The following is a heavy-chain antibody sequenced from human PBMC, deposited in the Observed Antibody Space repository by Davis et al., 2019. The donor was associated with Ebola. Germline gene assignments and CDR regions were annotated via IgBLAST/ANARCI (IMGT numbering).Heavy chain of an antibody. Sequence: SSVPVSRQASGCTFSSYAISWVRLAPGPGLEWMGGIIPIFGTANYAQKFQGRVTITADKSTSTAYMELSSLRSEDTAVYYCARVRVYSSSSYWFDPWGQGTLVTVSS. D-gene: IGHD6-6*01. CDR3: ARVRVYSSSSYWFDP. CDR1: GCTFSSYA. V-gene: IGHV1-69*06. CDR2: IIPIFGTA. J-gene: IGHJ5*02.